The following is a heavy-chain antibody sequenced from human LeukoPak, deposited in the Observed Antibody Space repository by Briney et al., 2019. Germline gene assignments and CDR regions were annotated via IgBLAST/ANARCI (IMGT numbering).Heavy chain of an antibody. J-gene: IGHJ4*02. CDR2: IYYSGST. D-gene: IGHD3-3*01. CDR3: ARAGYYIFR. V-gene: IGHV4-39*07. CDR1: GGSISSSSYY. Sequence: SETLSLTCTVSGGSISSSSYYWGWIRQPPGKGLEWIGSIYYSGSTYYNPSLKSRVTISVDTSKNQFSLKLGSVTAADTAVYYCARAGYYIFRWGQGTLVTVSS.